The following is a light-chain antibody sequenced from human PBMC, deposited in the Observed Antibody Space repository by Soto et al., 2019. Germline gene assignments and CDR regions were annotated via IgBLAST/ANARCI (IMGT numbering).Light chain of an antibody. Sequence: QSVLTQPASVSGSPGQSITISCTETSSDVAEYKYVSWYQQHPGRAPRLIIYDVSNRPSGVSNRFSGSKSGSTASLTISGLQAEDEADYYCSAYTTSNALYVFGPGTKVTVL. V-gene: IGLV2-14*03. CDR3: SAYTTSNALYV. J-gene: IGLJ1*01. CDR2: DVS. CDR1: SSDVAEYKY.